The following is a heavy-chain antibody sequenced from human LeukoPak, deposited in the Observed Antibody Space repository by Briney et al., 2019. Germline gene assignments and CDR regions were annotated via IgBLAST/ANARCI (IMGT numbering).Heavy chain of an antibody. CDR3: ARTPATTWTNHFDY. CDR2: MYYSRST. V-gene: IGHV4-59*01. CDR1: GGSISTYY. Sequence: PSETLSLTCTVSGGSISTYYWNWIRQSPGKGLEWIGYMYYSRSTNYNPSLKSRVTISVDTSKNESSLKLSSVTAADTAVYYCARTPATTWTNHFDYWGQGTLVTVSS. J-gene: IGHJ4*02. D-gene: IGHD4-17*01.